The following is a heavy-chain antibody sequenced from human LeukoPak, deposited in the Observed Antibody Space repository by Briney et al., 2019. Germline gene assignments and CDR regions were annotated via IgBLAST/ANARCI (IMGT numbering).Heavy chain of an antibody. Sequence: GSLRLSCAASGFTVSSNYMSWVRQAPGKGLEWVSVIYSGGSTYYADSVKGRFTISRHNSKNTLYLQMNSLRAEDTAVYYCARWGKEVSSSAFDIWGQGTMVTVSS. D-gene: IGHD6-6*01. CDR2: IYSGGST. CDR1: GFTVSSNY. V-gene: IGHV3-53*04. CDR3: ARWGKEVSSSAFDI. J-gene: IGHJ3*02.